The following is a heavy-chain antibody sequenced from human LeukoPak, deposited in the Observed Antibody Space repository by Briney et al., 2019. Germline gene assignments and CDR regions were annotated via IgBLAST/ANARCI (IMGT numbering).Heavy chain of an antibody. CDR1: GFTFSNYA. D-gene: IGHD3-10*01. Sequence: GWALILPCAASGFTFSNYAMSWVRQAPAKGLEWVSTITGNGGSTYYADSVKGRFTISRDNSKNTLYLQVNSLRAEDTAIYYCGKSVYYGSHRSFDYGGKGKLVTVSS. V-gene: IGHV3-23*01. CDR2: ITGNGGST. J-gene: IGHJ4*02. CDR3: GKSVYYGSHRSFDY.